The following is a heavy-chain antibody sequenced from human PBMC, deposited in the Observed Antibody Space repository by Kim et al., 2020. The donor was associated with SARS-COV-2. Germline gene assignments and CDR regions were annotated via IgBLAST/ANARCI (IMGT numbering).Heavy chain of an antibody. D-gene: IGHD6-13*01. V-gene: IGHV1-69*01. Sequence: TANYEQEFQGRVTITADESTSTAYMELSSLRSEDTAVYYCASIYSSSWYPWGQGTLVTVSS. CDR3: ASIYSSSWYP. J-gene: IGHJ5*02. CDR2: TA.